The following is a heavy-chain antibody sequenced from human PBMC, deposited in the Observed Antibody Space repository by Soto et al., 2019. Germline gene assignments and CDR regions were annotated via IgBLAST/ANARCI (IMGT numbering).Heavy chain of an antibody. CDR1: GFTFSSYA. J-gene: IGHJ3*02. V-gene: IGHV3-23*01. Sequence: GESLKISCAASGFTFSSYAMSWVRQAPGKGLEWVSAISGSGGSTYYADPVKGRFTISRDNSKNTLYLQMNSLRAEDTAVYYCASLVGADAFDIWGQGTMVTVSS. CDR2: ISGSGGST. CDR3: ASLVGADAFDI. D-gene: IGHD1-26*01.